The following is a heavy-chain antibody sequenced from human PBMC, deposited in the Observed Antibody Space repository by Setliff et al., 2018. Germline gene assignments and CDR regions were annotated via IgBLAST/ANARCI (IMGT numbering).Heavy chain of an antibody. J-gene: IGHJ4*02. CDR2: INHSGST. CDR1: GGSFSGYY. D-gene: IGHD3-10*01. Sequence: SETLSLTCAVYGGSFSGYYWSWIRQPPGKGLEWIGEINHSGSTYSSPSLKSRVTISGDTSKNQFSLKLTSVTAADTAVYFCARSLGSGSYYNSRPFYSDYWGQGTLVTVSS. V-gene: IGHV4-34*01. CDR3: ARSLGSGSYYNSRPFYSDY.